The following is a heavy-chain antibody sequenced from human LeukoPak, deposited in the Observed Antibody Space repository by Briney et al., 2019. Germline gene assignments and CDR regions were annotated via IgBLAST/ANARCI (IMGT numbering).Heavy chain of an antibody. CDR1: GGSISSGSYY. Sequence: SQTLSLTCTVSGGSISSGSYYWSWIRQPAGKGLEWIGRIYTSGSTNYNPSLKSRVTISVDTSKNQFSLKLSSVTAADTAVYYCASRLRRMRYFDYWGQGTLVTVSS. CDR3: ASRLRRMRYFDY. V-gene: IGHV4-61*02. D-gene: IGHD2-21*02. J-gene: IGHJ4*02. CDR2: IYTSGST.